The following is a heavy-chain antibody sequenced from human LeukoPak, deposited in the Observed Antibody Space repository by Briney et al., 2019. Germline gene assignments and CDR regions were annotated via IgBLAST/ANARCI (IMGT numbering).Heavy chain of an antibody. CDR3: AKDREIRIAVAGTDFDY. CDR1: GFTFSSYG. Sequence: GGSLRLSCAASGFTFSSYGMHWVRQAPAKGLEWVAFIRYDGSNKYYADSVKGRFTISRDNSKNTLYLQMNSLRAEDTAVYYCAKDREIRIAVAGTDFDYWGQGTLVTVSS. D-gene: IGHD6-19*01. V-gene: IGHV3-30*02. CDR2: IRYDGSNK. J-gene: IGHJ4*02.